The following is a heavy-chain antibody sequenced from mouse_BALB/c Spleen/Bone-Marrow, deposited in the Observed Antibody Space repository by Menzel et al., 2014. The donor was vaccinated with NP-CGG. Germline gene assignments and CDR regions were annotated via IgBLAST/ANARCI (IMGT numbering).Heavy chain of an antibody. CDR1: GFTFSNYG. CDR2: INSNGGTT. CDR3: ARGLYYVAYGPGFAY. V-gene: IGHV5-6-3*01. D-gene: IGHD2-13*01. Sequence: DVKLVESGGGLVQPGGSLKLSCAASGFTFSNYGKSWVRQTPDKRLDLVATINSNGGTTYYPDSVKGRFTISRDNAKNTLYLQMSSLKSEDTAMYFCARGLYYVAYGPGFAYWGQGTLVTVSA. J-gene: IGHJ3*01.